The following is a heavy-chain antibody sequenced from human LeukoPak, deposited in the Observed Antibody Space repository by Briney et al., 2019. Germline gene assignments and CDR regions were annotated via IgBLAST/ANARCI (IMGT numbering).Heavy chain of an antibody. CDR1: RFTFSSYV. CDR2: ISGSGSTT. CDR3: AYNSSSWYGAFDY. J-gene: IGHJ4*02. Sequence: GGSLRLSCAASRFTFSSYVMSWVRQAPGKGLEWVSAISGSGSTTYYADSVKGRFTISRDNSKNTLYLQMNSLRAEDTAVYYCAYNSSSWYGAFDYWGQGTLVTVSS. D-gene: IGHD6-13*01. V-gene: IGHV3-23*01.